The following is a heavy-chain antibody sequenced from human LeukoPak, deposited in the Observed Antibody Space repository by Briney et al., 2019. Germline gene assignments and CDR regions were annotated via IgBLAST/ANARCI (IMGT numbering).Heavy chain of an antibody. V-gene: IGHV4-4*07. CDR1: GGSISSYY. J-gene: IGHJ4*02. Sequence: NPSETLSLTCTVSGGSISSYYWSWIRQPAGKGLEWIGRIYTGGSTNYNPSLKSRVTMSVDTSKNQFSLKLSSVTAADTAVYYCARASSVADHQYYFDYWGQGTLVTVSS. D-gene: IGHD6-19*01. CDR2: IYTGGST. CDR3: ARASSVADHQYYFDY.